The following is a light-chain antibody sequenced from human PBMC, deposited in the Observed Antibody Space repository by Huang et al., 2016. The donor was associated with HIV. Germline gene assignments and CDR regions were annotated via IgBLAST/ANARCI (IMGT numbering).Light chain of an antibody. Sequence: DIVMAQSPLSLSVTPGEPASISCRSSQSLLQSNGYNYLDWYLQKPGQSTQLLIYLASKRASGVPDRFSGSGSGIDFTLRSSRVEAEDIGVYYCMQALQTPYTFGQGTKLEIK. CDR1: QSLLQSNGYNY. CDR3: MQALQTPYT. CDR2: LAS. V-gene: IGKV2-28*01. J-gene: IGKJ2*01.